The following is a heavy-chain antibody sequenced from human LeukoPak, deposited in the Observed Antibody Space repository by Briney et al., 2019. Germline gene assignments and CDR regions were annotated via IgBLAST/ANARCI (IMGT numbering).Heavy chain of an antibody. D-gene: IGHD6-19*01. J-gene: IGHJ4*02. V-gene: IGHV1-2*02. CDR3: ARDSSSGWPKYYFDY. CDR1: GYTFTGYY. CDR2: INPNSGGT. Sequence: ASVKVSCKASGYTFTGYYMHWVRQAPGQGLEWMGWINPNSGGTNYAQKFQGRVTMTRDTCISAAYMELSRLRSDDTAVYYCARDSSSGWPKYYFDYWGQGTLVTVSS.